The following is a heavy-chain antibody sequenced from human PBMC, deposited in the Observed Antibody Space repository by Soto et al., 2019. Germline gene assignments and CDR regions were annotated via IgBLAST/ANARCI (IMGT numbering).Heavy chain of an antibody. CDR3: ASSDRSGFGFDY. Sequence: SETLSLTCAVYGGSFSGYYWSWIRQPPGKGLEWIGEINHSGSTNYNPSLKSRFTISVDTSKNQFSLKLSSVTAADTALYYCASSDRSGFGFDYWGQGTLVTVSS. V-gene: IGHV4-34*01. CDR1: GGSFSGYY. J-gene: IGHJ4*02. CDR2: INHSGST. D-gene: IGHD3-22*01.